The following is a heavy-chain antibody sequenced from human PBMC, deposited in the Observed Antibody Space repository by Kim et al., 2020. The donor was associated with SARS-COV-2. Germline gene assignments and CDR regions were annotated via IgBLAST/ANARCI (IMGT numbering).Heavy chain of an antibody. J-gene: IGHJ6*02. Sequence: GGSLRLSCAASGFTFSSYAMSWVRQAPGKGLEWVSAISGSGGSTYYADSVKGRFTISRDNSKNTLYLQMNSLRAEDTAVYYCAKNTYYDILTGYYDYYYGMDVWGQGTTVTVSS. D-gene: IGHD3-9*01. CDR1: GFTFSSYA. V-gene: IGHV3-23*01. CDR2: ISGSGGST. CDR3: AKNTYYDILTGYYDYYYGMDV.